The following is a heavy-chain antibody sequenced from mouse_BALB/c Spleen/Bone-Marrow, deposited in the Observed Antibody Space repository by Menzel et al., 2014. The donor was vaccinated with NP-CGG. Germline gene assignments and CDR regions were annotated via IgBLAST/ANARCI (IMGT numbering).Heavy chain of an antibody. CDR3: ARYKLGAYFDY. V-gene: IGHV14-3*02. D-gene: IGHD3-3*01. CDR2: VDPANGNT. Sequence: VQLQQSGAELVQPGASVKLSCTASGFNIKDTYMHWVKQRPEQGLEWIGRVDPANGNTKYDPKLQGKATITADTSSNTAYLQLSSLTSEDTAVYYCARYKLGAYFDYWGQGTTLTVSS. CDR1: GFNIKDTY. J-gene: IGHJ2*01.